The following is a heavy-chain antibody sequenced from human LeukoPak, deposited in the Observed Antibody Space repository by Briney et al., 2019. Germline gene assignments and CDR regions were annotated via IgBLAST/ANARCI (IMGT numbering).Heavy chain of an antibody. V-gene: IGHV1-69-2*01. CDR3: ATDPDIVVVPAVTLIQH. CDR2: VDPEDGET. Sequence: GASVKVSYKASGYTFTDYYMHWVQQAPGKGLEWMGRVDPEDGETIYAEKFQGRVTITADTSTDIAYMELSSLRSEDTAVYYCATDPDIVVVPAVTLIQHWGQGTLVTVSS. CDR1: GYTFTDYY. D-gene: IGHD2-2*01. J-gene: IGHJ1*01.